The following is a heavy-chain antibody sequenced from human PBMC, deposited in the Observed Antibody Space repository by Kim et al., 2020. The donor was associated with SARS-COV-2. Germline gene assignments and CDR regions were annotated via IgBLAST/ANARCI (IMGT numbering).Heavy chain of an antibody. Sequence: SETLSLTCTVSGGSISSYYWSWIRQPPGKGLEWIGYIYYSGSTNYNPSLKSRVTISVDTSKNQFSLKLSSVTAADTAVYYCARVTWGGTAYGMDVWGQGTTVTVSS. CDR1: GGSISSYY. CDR2: IYYSGST. D-gene: IGHD2-15*01. V-gene: IGHV4-59*13. J-gene: IGHJ6*02. CDR3: ARVTWGGTAYGMDV.